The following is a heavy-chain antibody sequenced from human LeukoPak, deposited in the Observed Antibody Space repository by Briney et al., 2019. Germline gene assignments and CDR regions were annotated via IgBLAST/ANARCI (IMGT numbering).Heavy chain of an antibody. CDR3: ARRPTGDPKFDY. D-gene: IGHD7-27*01. V-gene: IGHV4-30-4*08. CDR2: IYSSGST. J-gene: IGHJ4*02. CDR1: GGSISSGDYY. Sequence: ASQTLSLTCTVSGGSISSGDYYWSWIRQHPGKGLEWIGYIYSSGSTYYNPSLKSRVTISVDTSKNRFSLKLSTVTAADTAVYYCARRPTGDPKFDYWGQGTLVTVSS.